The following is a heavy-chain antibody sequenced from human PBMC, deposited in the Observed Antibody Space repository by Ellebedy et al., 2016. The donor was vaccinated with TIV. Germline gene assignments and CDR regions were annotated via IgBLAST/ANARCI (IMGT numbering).Heavy chain of an antibody. D-gene: IGHD2-21*02. Sequence: PGGSLRLSCEASGFIFSTYGMHWVRQATGKGLKWVAFIWYEGGNKYYADSVKGRFTISRDNSKNTLYLQMNNLGAEDTAVFYCARNRHVERGDCLDYWGQGTLVTVSS. CDR1: GFIFSTYG. V-gene: IGHV3-33*01. CDR3: ARNRHVERGDCLDY. J-gene: IGHJ4*02. CDR2: IWYEGGNK.